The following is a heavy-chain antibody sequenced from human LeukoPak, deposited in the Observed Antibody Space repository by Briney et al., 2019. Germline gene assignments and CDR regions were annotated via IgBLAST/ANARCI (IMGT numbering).Heavy chain of an antibody. CDR2: IYTSGST. CDR1: GGSISSGSYY. J-gene: IGHJ5*02. Sequence: SETLSLTCTVSGGSISSGSYYWSWIRQPAGKGLEWIVRIYTSGSTNYNPSLKSRVTISVDTSKNQFSLKLSSVTAADTAVYYCARGDSQSWYDWFDPWGQGTLVTVSS. CDR3: ARGDSQSWYDWFDP. V-gene: IGHV4-61*02. D-gene: IGHD6-13*01.